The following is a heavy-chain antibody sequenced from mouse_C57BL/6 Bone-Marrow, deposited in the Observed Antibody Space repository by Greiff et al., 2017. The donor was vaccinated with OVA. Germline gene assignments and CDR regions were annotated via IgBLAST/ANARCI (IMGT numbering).Heavy chain of an antibody. V-gene: IGHV2-9-1*01. CDR2: IWTGGGT. D-gene: IGHD1-1*01. Sequence: VKVVESGPGLVAPSQSLSITCTVSGFSLTSYAISWVRQPPGKGLEWLGVIWTGGGTNYNSALKSRLSISKDNSKSQVFLKMNSLQTDDTARYYCARMRSYYYGSSLDYWGQGTTLTVSS. CDR1: GFSLTSYA. CDR3: ARMRSYYYGSSLDY. J-gene: IGHJ2*01.